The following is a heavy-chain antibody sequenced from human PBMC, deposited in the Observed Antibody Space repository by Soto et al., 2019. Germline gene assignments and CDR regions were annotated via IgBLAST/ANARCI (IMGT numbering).Heavy chain of an antibody. CDR3: ARSIATPGRNIDY. J-gene: IGHJ4*02. D-gene: IGHD6-13*01. CDR2: VYFSGSN. V-gene: IGHV4-59*01. CDR1: GESINGYY. Sequence: QVQLQESGPGLVRPSETLSLTCTVSGESINGYYWSWIRQPPGKGLEWIGYVYFSGSNNYNPSLKSRVTISVDTSKQQVSLRLSSVAAADTAVYYCARSIATPGRNIDYWGQGTLVTVSS.